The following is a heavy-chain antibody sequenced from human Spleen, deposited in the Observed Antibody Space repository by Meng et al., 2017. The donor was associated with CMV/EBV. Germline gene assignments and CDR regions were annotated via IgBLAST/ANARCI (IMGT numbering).Heavy chain of an antibody. D-gene: IGHD6-6*01. Sequence: ESLKISCAASEFTFRSFYMSWVRQAPGKGLEWVANIKQDGSEKYYVDSVKGRFTISRDNAKNSLSLQMNSLRVEDTAVYYCARARYSSSPFDQWGQGTLVTVSS. CDR3: ARARYSSSPFDQ. CDR1: EFTFRSFY. CDR2: IKQDGSEK. J-gene: IGHJ4*02. V-gene: IGHV3-7*01.